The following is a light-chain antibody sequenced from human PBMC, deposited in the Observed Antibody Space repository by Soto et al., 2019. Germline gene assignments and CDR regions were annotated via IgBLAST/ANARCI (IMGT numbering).Light chain of an antibody. Sequence: DIQMTQSPSSLSASVGDRVTITCQASQNINNYLNWYQQKPGRAPKLLIYDASNLEKGVPSRFSGSSSGTDFTFTISSLQPEDTATYYCQQYDYLPRTFGQGTRLEIK. V-gene: IGKV1-33*01. CDR3: QQYDYLPRT. CDR2: DAS. CDR1: QNINNY. J-gene: IGKJ5*01.